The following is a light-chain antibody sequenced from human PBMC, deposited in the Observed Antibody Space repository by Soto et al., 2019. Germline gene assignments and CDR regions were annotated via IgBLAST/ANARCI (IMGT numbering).Light chain of an antibody. J-gene: IGKJ5*01. CDR2: GAS. CDR3: QQYGGSPPIT. CDR1: QPVDYNY. Sequence: EIVMTQSPATLSVSPGERATLSCMAIQPVDYNYVAWYQQKPGQTPRLLIYGASRRAAGIPDRFSGSGSGTDFTLTISRVDPEDFAVYYCQQYGGSPPITFGQGTRLEIK. V-gene: IGKV3-20*01.